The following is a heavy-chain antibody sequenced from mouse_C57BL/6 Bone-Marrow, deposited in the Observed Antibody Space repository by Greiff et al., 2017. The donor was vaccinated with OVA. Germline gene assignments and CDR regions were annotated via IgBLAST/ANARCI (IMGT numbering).Heavy chain of an antibody. CDR1: GYAFSSSW. Sequence: QLQQSGPELVKPGASVKISCKASGYAFSSSWMNWVKQRPGKGLEWIGRIYPGDGDTNYNGKFKGKATLTADKSSSTAYMQLSSLTSEDSAVYFCARGGLRRGGYWGQGTTLTVSS. V-gene: IGHV1-82*01. CDR3: ARGGLRRGGY. J-gene: IGHJ2*01. CDR2: IYPGDGDT. D-gene: IGHD2-4*01.